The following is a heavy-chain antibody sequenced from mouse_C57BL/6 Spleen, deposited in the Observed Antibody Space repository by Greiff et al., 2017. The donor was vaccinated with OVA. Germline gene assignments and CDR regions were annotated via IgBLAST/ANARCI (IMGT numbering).Heavy chain of an antibody. CDR2: IYTRSGNT. CDR3: ARDSNYSFDY. V-gene: IGHV1-81*01. CDR1: GYTFTSYG. J-gene: IGHJ2*01. D-gene: IGHD2-5*01. Sequence: QVQLQQSGAELARPGASVKLSCKASGYTFTSYGISWVQQRTGQGLEWIGEIYTRSGNTYYNDKFKGKATLTAYKSSITAYMELSSLTSADSAVFFCARDSNYSFDYWGQGTTLTVSS.